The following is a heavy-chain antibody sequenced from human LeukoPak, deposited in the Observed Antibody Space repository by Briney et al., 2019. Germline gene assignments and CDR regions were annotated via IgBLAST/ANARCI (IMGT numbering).Heavy chain of an antibody. CDR1: GFTFSSYW. V-gene: IGHV3-7*03. Sequence: GGSLRLSCAASGFTFSSYWMSWVRQAPGKGLEWVANIKQDGSEEYYVDSVKGRFTISRDNAKNSLYLQMNSLRTEDTALYYCAKVSRGHRTSLWSFDYWGQGTLVTVSS. J-gene: IGHJ4*02. CDR3: AKVSRGHRTSLWSFDY. CDR2: IKQDGSEE. D-gene: IGHD5-18*01.